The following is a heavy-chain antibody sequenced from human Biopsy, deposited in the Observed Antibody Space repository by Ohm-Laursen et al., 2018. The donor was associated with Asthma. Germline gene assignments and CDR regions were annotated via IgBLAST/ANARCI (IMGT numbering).Heavy chain of an antibody. Sequence: SDTLSLTCIVSGDSISSYHWSWIRQPPGKGLEWIGYVFYGGATNYNPSLKSRVTISVDTSKNQFFLRLSSVTAADTAVYYCARGVVYGGDSYAEYFQHWGQGTLVTVSS. D-gene: IGHD4-23*01. CDR2: VFYGGAT. V-gene: IGHV4-59*07. J-gene: IGHJ1*01. CDR1: GDSISSYH. CDR3: ARGVVYGGDSYAEYFQH.